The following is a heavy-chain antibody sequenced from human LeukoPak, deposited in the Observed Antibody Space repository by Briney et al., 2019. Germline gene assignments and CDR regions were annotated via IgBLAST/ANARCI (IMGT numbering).Heavy chain of an antibody. V-gene: IGHV3-30*03. J-gene: IGHJ4*02. CDR1: GFTLCKYV. CDR2: ISYDANYK. Sequence: QPVGSLRLSCAGPGFTLCKYVMHWVRQAPGKGLEWVAVISYDANYKYYADSVKGRFTISRDNSNNTLFLQLSSLRSEDTAVYYRASGPIVPGTWLDYWGRGTRVTVSS. D-gene: IGHD2-2*01. CDR3: ASGPIVPGTWLDY.